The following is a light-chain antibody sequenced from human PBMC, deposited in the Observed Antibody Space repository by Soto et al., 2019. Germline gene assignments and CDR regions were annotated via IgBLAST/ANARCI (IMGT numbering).Light chain of an antibody. V-gene: IGKV3-15*01. CDR3: QQYNNWPPFT. J-gene: IGKJ5*01. CDR1: QSVSNN. CDR2: GAS. Sequence: ELVMTQSPVTLSVSPGERATRSCRASQSVSNNLAWYQQKPGQAPSLLIYGASTRATGIPARFSGSGSGTEFTLTISSLQSEDFAVYYCQQYNNWPPFTFGQGTRLEIK.